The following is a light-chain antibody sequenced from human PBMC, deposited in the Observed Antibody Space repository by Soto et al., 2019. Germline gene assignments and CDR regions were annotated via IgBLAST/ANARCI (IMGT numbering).Light chain of an antibody. CDR3: QSYDSVLGGSV. Sequence: QSVLTQPPSVSGAPGQRVTISCTGTSSNIGAGYDVHWYQHLPGTAPTLLMYANNNRPSGVPDRFSGSKSGTSASLAITGLQAEDEADYYCQSYDSVLGGSVFGGGTKLTVL. V-gene: IGLV1-40*01. CDR1: SSNIGAGYD. CDR2: ANN. J-gene: IGLJ2*01.